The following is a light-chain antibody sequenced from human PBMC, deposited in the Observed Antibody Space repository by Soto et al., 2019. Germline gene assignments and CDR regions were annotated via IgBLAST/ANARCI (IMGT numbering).Light chain of an antibody. J-gene: IGLJ2*01. CDR3: SAWDGSLNAVI. Sequence: QSVLTQSPSVSEAPGQRVTISCSGSSSNIGNNAVNWYQQLPGKTPKLLMYYDDILASGVSDRFSGSKSGTSASLAISGLQSEDEAEYYCSAWDGSLNAVIFGGGTKVTVL. CDR1: SSNIGNNA. CDR2: YDD. V-gene: IGLV1-36*01.